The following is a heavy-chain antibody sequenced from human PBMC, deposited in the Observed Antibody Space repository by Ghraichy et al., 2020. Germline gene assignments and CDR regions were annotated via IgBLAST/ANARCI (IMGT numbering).Heavy chain of an antibody. J-gene: IGHJ4*02. D-gene: IGHD3-10*01. Sequence: SETLSLTCTVSGGSISSYYWSWIRQPPGKGLEWIGYIYTSGSTNYNPSLKSRVTISVDTSKNQFSLKLSSVTAADTAVYYCARLRTGVIYYFDYWGQGTLVTVSS. CDR3: ARLRTGVIYYFDY. CDR2: IYTSGST. CDR1: GGSISSYY. V-gene: IGHV4-4*09.